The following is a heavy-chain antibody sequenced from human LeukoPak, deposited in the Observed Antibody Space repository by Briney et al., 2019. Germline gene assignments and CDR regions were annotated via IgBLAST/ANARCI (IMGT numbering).Heavy chain of an antibody. V-gene: IGHV4-59*08. CDR3: ARREGMTTYDY. CDR2: ISYSGST. CDR1: GGSINNYY. Sequence: SETLSLTCAVSGGSINNYYWSWIRQPPGKGLEWIGYISYSGSTNYNASLRSRVTISVDTSKNQFSLNLNSVTAADTAVYYCARREGMTTYDYWGQGTLVTVSS. J-gene: IGHJ4*02. D-gene: IGHD4-17*01.